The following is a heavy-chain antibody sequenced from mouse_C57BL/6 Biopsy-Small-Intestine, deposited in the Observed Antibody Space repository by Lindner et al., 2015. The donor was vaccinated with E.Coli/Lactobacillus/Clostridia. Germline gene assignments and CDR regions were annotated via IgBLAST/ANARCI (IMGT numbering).Heavy chain of an antibody. CDR3: TTRWLLRPDY. V-gene: IGHV14-4*01. J-gene: IGHJ2*01. CDR2: IDPENGDT. Sequence: VQLQESGAELVRPGASVKLSCTASGFNIKDDYMHWVKQRPEQGLEWIGWIDPENGDTEYASKFQSKATITADTSSNTAYLQLSSLTSEDTAVYYCTTRWLLRPDYWGQGTTLTVSP. D-gene: IGHD2-3*01. CDR1: GFNIKDDY.